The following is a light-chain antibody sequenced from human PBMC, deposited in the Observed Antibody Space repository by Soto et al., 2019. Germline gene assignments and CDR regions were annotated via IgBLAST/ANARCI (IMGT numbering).Light chain of an antibody. J-gene: IGLJ1*01. V-gene: IGLV2-11*01. CDR3: CSYAGTYTFV. Sequence: QSVLTQPRSVSGSPGQSVTISCTGTSSDIGGYEYVSWYQQLPGKAPKLMIYDVTKRPSGVPDRFSGSKSGNTASLTTSGLQAEDEADYYCCSYAGTYTFVFAPGTKLTVL. CDR2: DVT. CDR1: SSDIGGYEY.